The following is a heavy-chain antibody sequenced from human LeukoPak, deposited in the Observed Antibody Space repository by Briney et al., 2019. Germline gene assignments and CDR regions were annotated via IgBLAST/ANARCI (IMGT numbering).Heavy chain of an antibody. Sequence: GASVKVSCTASGGIFSSYAISWVRQAPGQGLEWMGGIIPIFGTANYAQKFQGRVTITADESTSTAYMELSSLRSEDTAVYYCARDGARTVFDWLLFAAVAPDYYGMDVWGQGTTVTVSS. V-gene: IGHV1-69*13. J-gene: IGHJ6*02. D-gene: IGHD3-9*01. CDR2: IIPIFGTA. CDR3: ARDGARTVFDWLLFAAVAPDYYGMDV. CDR1: GGIFSSYA.